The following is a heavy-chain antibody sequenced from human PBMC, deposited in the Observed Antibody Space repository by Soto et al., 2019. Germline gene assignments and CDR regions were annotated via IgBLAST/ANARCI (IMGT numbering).Heavy chain of an antibody. J-gene: IGHJ4*02. CDR3: AYGGLRLGELSSRFDY. D-gene: IGHD3-16*02. CDR1: GGTFSSYA. Sequence: QVQLVQSGAEVKKPGSSVKVSCKASGGTFSSYAISWVRQAPGQGLEWMGGIIPIFGTANYAQKFQGRVTITADESTSTAYMELSSLRSDDTAVDYCAYGGLRLGELSSRFDYWGQGTLVTVSS. V-gene: IGHV1-69*01. CDR2: IIPIFGTA.